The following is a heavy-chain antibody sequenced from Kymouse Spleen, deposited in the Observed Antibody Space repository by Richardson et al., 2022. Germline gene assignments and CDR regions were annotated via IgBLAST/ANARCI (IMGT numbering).Heavy chain of an antibody. D-gene: IGHD6-6*01. CDR1: GFTFSSYG. CDR2: ISYDGSNK. Sequence: QVQLVESGGGVVQPGRSLRLSCAASGFTFSSYGMHWVRQAPGKGLEWVAVISYDGSNKYYADSVKGRFTISRDNSKNTLYLQMNSLRAEDTAVYYCAKDSSSSNWFDPWGQGTLVTVSS. V-gene: IGHV3-30*18. CDR3: AKDSSSSNWFDP. J-gene: IGHJ5*02.